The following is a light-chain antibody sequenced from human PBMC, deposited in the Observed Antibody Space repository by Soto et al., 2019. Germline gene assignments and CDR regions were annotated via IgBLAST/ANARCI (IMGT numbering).Light chain of an antibody. CDR1: SSDVGSYNY. V-gene: IGLV2-14*01. J-gene: IGLJ1*01. CDR3: SSYTTRTTLYV. Sequence: QSVRTQPASVSGSPGQSITISCTGTSSDVGSYNYVSWYQLHPGKAPKLMIYEVSNRPSGVSNRFSGSKSGDTASLTISGLPADDEADYYCSSYTTRTTLYVFGTGTKVTV. CDR2: EVS.